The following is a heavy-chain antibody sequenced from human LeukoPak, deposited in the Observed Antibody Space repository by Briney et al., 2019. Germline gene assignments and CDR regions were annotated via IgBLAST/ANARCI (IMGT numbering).Heavy chain of an antibody. Sequence: SETLSLTCTVSGGSINSGSYYWSWIRQPAGKGLEWIGRIYTSGSTNYNPSLKSRVTISVDTSKNQFSLKLRSVTAADTAVYYCAREGDVVRGAIPYYYYYYMDVWGKGTTVTISS. J-gene: IGHJ6*03. V-gene: IGHV4-61*02. CDR3: AREGDVVRGAIPYYYYYYMDV. D-gene: IGHD3-10*01. CDR2: IYTSGST. CDR1: GGSINSGSYY.